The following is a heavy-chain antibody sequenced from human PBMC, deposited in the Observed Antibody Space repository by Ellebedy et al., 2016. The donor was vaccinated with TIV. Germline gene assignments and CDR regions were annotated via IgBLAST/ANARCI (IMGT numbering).Heavy chain of an antibody. J-gene: IGHJ4*02. D-gene: IGHD6-13*01. Sequence: ASVKVSXKASGYTFTGYYMHWVRQAPGQGLEWMGWINPNSGNTGYAQKLQGRVTMTTDTSTSTAYMELRSLRSDDTAVYYCARSIAAAGTADYFDYWGQGTLVTVSS. CDR2: INPNSGNT. V-gene: IGHV1-18*04. CDR1: GYTFTGYY. CDR3: ARSIAAAGTADYFDY.